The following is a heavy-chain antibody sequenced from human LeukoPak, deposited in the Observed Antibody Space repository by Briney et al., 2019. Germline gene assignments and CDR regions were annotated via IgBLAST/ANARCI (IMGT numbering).Heavy chain of an antibody. CDR3: ARTGSEQWLVLSY. V-gene: IGHV1-69*05. J-gene: IGHJ4*02. D-gene: IGHD6-19*01. CDR2: IIPIFGTA. Sequence: ASVKVSCKASGGTFSSYAISWVRQAPGQGLEWMGRIIPIFGTANYAQKFQGRVTITTDESTSTAHMELSSLRSEDTAVYYCARTGSEQWLVLSYWGQGTLVTVSS. CDR1: GGTFSSYA.